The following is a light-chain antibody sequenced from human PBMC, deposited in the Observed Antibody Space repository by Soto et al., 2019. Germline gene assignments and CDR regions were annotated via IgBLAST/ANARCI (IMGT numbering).Light chain of an antibody. J-gene: IGKJ1*01. CDR1: QSISDT. CDR2: GAS. V-gene: IGKV3-15*01. Sequence: EIVMTQSPATLSVSPGGRATLSCWASQSISDTLAWYQQKPGQAPRLLIYGASTRAPGFPARFSGSGSGTDFTLTISSLQSEDFAVYYCQQYNNWPWTFGQGTKVEIK. CDR3: QQYNNWPWT.